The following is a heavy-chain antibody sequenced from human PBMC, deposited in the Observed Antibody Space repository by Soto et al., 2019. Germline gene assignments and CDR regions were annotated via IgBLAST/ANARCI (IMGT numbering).Heavy chain of an antibody. CDR1: GFTFSSYA. CDR3: ARDWKQQLVMYYFDY. CDR2: ISYDGSNK. D-gene: IGHD6-13*01. Sequence: GGSLRLSCAASGFTFSSYAMHWVRQAPGKGLEWVAVISYDGSNKYYADSVKGRFTISRDNSKNTLYLQMNSLRAEDTAVYYCARDWKQQLVMYYFDYWGQGTLVTVSS. J-gene: IGHJ4*02. V-gene: IGHV3-30-3*01.